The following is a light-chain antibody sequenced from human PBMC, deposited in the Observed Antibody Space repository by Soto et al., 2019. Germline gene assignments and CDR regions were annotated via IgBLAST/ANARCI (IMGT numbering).Light chain of an antibody. Sequence: QSVLTHPASLSGSPGQSITISCTVTSSDVGGYNYVSWYQQHPGKAPKLMIYEVSNRPSGVSNRFSGSKSGNTASLTISGLQAEDEADYYCSSYSSSSTLEVVFGGGTQLTGL. J-gene: IGLJ2*01. CDR2: EVS. CDR1: SSDVGGYNY. CDR3: SSYSSSSTLEVV. V-gene: IGLV2-14*01.